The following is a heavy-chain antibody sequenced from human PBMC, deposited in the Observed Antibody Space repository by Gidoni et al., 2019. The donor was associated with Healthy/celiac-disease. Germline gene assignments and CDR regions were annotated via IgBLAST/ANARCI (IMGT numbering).Heavy chain of an antibody. Sequence: QVQLVQSGAEVKKPGASVKVSCKASGYTFTSYGISWGRQAPGQGLEWMGWISAYNGNTNYAQKLQGRVTMTTDTSTSTAYMELRSLRSDDTAVYYCARDRQEWELQPRHFDYWGQGTLVTVSS. CDR1: GYTFTSYG. CDR3: ARDRQEWELQPRHFDY. D-gene: IGHD1-26*01. CDR2: ISAYNGNT. J-gene: IGHJ4*02. V-gene: IGHV1-18*04.